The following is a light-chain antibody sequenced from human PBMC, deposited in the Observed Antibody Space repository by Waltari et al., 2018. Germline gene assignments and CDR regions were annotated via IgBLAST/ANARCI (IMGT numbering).Light chain of an antibody. CDR3: SSYTSSSTLSYV. V-gene: IGLV2-14*01. CDR1: SRAGGGHNY. CDR2: DVS. Sequence: QSALTQPASVSGSPGKSITISCTGTSRAGGGHNYVSWYQQHPGKAPKLMIYDVSNRPSGVSNRFSGSKSGNTASLTISGLQAEDEADYYCSSYTSSSTLSYVFGTGTKVTVL. J-gene: IGLJ1*01.